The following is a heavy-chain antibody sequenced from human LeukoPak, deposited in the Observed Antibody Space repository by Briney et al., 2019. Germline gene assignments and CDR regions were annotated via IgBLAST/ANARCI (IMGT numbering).Heavy chain of an antibody. D-gene: IGHD6-13*01. CDR1: GFTFSTYW. CDR2: VNGDGSST. Sequence: PGGSLRLSCAASGFTFSTYWMHWVRQAPGKGLVWVSRVNGDGSSTNYADSVKGRFTISRDNAKNTLYLQMNSLRAEDTAVYYCAKSGGYSSSWPPWEDYYYYGMDVWGQGTTVTVSS. J-gene: IGHJ6*02. V-gene: IGHV3-74*01. CDR3: AKSGGYSSSWPPWEDYYYYGMDV.